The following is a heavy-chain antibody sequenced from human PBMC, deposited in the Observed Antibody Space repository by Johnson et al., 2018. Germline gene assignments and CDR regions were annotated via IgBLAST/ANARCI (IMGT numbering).Heavy chain of an antibody. J-gene: IGHJ6*03. D-gene: IGHD6-19*01. V-gene: IGHV3-7*01. CDR2: IKQDGSEK. CDR1: GFTFSRYW. CDR3: ARVAVAVTHYYYYYMDV. Sequence: VQLLETGGGLVQPGGSLRLSCAASGFTFSRYWMTWVRQAPGKGLEWVANIKQDGSEKYYVDSVKGRFTFSRDNDRNSLFLQMNSLRAEDTAVYYCARVAVAVTHYYYYYMDVWGKGTTVTVS.